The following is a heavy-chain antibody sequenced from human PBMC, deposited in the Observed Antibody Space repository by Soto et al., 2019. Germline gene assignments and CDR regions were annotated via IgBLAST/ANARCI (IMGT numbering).Heavy chain of an antibody. CDR1: GGSISSYY. J-gene: IGHJ5*02. V-gene: IGHV4-59*01. CDR3: ARDLRGSTGCFDP. D-gene: IGHD1-7*01. Sequence: QVQLQESGPGLVKPSETLSLTCTVSGGSISSYYWSWIRQPPGKGLEWIGYIYYSGSTNYCPSLKRRVTLSADTSKNQFSLKLSSVTAADTAVYYCARDLRGSTGCFDPWGQGTLVTVSS. CDR2: IYYSGST.